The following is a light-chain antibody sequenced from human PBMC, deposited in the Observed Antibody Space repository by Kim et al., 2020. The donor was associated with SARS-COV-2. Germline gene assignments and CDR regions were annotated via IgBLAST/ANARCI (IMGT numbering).Light chain of an antibody. Sequence: QSVLTQPPSVSAAPGQRVTISCLGSSSNIGVNSVSWYQHLPGTAPKLVIYDNDKRPSGVPDRFSCSKSGTSATLGITGLQPGDEADYFCGTWDASLTAGEVFGGGTQLTVL. J-gene: IGLJ2*01. CDR2: DND. V-gene: IGLV1-51*01. CDR3: GTWDASLTAGEV. CDR1: SSNIGVNS.